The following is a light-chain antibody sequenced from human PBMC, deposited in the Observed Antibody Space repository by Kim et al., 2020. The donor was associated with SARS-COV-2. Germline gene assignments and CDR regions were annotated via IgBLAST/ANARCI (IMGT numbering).Light chain of an antibody. CDR3: CSYAGSSTPV. V-gene: IGLV2-23*02. Sequence: GQSSTSTCTGTSSDVGSNNLVSWYQQHPGKAPKLMIYEVSKRPSGVSNRFSGSKSGNTASLTISGLQAEDEADYYCCSYAGSSTPVFGGGTQLTVL. J-gene: IGLJ2*01. CDR2: EVS. CDR1: SSDVGSNNL.